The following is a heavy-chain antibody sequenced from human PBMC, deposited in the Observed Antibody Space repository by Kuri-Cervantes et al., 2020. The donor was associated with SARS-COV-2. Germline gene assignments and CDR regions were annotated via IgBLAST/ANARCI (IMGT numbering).Heavy chain of an antibody. J-gene: IGHJ1*01. D-gene: IGHD6-19*01. CDR2: ISGSAGST. CDR3: AKDLRDSSDGRDQH. CDR1: GFTFSSYA. V-gene: IGHV3-23*01. Sequence: ESLETSCAASGFTFSSYAMSWVRQAPGKGLEWVSAISGSAGSTYYADSVKGRFTISRDNSKNKLYLQMNSLRAEDTAVYYCAKDLRDSSDGRDQHWGQGTLVTVSS.